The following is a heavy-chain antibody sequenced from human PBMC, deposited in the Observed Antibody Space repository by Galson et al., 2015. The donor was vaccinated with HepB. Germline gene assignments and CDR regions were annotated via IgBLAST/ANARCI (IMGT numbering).Heavy chain of an antibody. V-gene: IGHV3-23*01. Sequence: SLRLSCAASGFTFSSYAMSWVRQAPGKGLEWVSAVSGSGGSTYYADSVKGRFTISRDNSKNTLYLQMNSLRAEDTAVYYCASTTGEMATIRSRFDYWGQGTLVTVSS. J-gene: IGHJ4*02. CDR3: ASTTGEMATIRSRFDY. CDR1: GFTFSSYA. D-gene: IGHD5-24*01. CDR2: VSGSGGST.